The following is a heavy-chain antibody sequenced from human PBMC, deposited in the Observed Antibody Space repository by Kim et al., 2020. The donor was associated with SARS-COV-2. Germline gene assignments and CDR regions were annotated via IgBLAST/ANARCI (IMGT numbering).Heavy chain of an antibody. CDR2: IIPIFGTA. J-gene: IGHJ5*02. V-gene: IGHV1-69*13. Sequence: SVKVSCKASGGTFSSYAISWVRQAPGQGLEWMGGIIPIFGTANYAQKFQGRVTITADESTSTAYMELSSLRSEDTAVYYCARVRDIVVVPAASPFDPWGQGTLVTVSS. D-gene: IGHD2-2*01. CDR1: GGTFSSYA. CDR3: ARVRDIVVVPAASPFDP.